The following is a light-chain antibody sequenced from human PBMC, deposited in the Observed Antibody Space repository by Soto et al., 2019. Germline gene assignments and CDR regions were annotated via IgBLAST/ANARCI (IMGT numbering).Light chain of an antibody. CDR2: DAS. J-gene: IGKJ5*01. Sequence: DIQMTQSPSTLSASVGDRVTITCRASQSISGALAWYQQRPGKAPKLLIFDASNLERGVPSRFSGSGSGTDFTLTISSLEPEDFAVYYCQQRSNWPPITFGQGTRLEIK. V-gene: IGKV1-5*01. CDR1: QSISGA. CDR3: QQRSNWPPIT.